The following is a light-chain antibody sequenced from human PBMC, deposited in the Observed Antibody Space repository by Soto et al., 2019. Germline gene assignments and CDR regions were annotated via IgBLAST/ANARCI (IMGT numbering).Light chain of an antibody. V-gene: IGKV3-20*01. Sequence: EIVLTQSPGTLSVSPGERVTLSCRASQSVSSNYLAWYQQRPGQAPRLLIFGASYRATGIPDRFSGSGSGTDLTLTISRLEPEDFAVYDCQQYSSSPPEFTFGPGTKVDSK. J-gene: IGKJ3*01. CDR2: GAS. CDR1: QSVSSNY. CDR3: QQYSSSPPEFT.